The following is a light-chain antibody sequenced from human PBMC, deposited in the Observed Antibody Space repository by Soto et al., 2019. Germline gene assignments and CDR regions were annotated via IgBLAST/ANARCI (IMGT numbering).Light chain of an antibody. CDR2: EVS. J-gene: IGLJ1*01. Sequence: QSVLTQPASVSGSPVRSITISCTGTSSDVGGYNYVSWYQQNPGKAPKLMIYEVSNRPSGVSNRFSGSKSGNMASLTISGLQAEDEADYYCSSYTINRTYVFGTGTKVTVL. CDR3: SSYTINRTYV. CDR1: SSDVGGYNY. V-gene: IGLV2-14*01.